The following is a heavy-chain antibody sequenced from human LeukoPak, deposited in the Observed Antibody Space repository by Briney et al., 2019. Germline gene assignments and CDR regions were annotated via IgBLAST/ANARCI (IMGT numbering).Heavy chain of an antibody. J-gene: IGHJ3*02. V-gene: IGHV4-59*12. CDR3: AREAGSSWSRGLDI. CDR2: IYYSGST. D-gene: IGHD6-13*01. Sequence: SETLSLTCTVSGGSISSYYWSWIRQPPGKGLEWIGYIYYSGSTNYNSSLKSRVNMSVDTSKNQFSLNLSSVTAADTAVYYCAREAGSSWSRGLDIWGQGTVVTVSS. CDR1: GGSISSYY.